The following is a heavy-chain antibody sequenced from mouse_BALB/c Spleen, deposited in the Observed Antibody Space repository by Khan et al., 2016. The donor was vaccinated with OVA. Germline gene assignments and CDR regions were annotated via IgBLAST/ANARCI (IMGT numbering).Heavy chain of an antibody. D-gene: IGHD1-1*01. CDR1: GYSFTDYT. CDR2: INPYNGFT. CDR3: ARGNYYGSNSWFAY. V-gene: IGHV1-18*01. Sequence: VRLQQSRPELVKPGASMMISCKASGYSFTDYTMNWVKQSHGKNLEWIGLINPYNGFTTYNQKFKGKATLTVHKSSSTAYMELLSLTSEDSAVYYCARGNYYGSNSWFAYWGQGTLVTVSA. J-gene: IGHJ3*01.